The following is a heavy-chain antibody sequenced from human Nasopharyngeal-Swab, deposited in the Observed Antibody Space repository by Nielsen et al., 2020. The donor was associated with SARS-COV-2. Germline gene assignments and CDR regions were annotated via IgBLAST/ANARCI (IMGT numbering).Heavy chain of an antibody. D-gene: IGHD6-6*01. CDR1: GASISSGSYY. CDR3: ARRGGYSSSLVNWFDP. J-gene: IGHJ5*02. CDR2: IYTSGLT. V-gene: IGHV4-61*02. Sequence: SETLSLTCTVSGASISSGSYYWSWIRQPAGKGLEWIGRIYTSGLTIYNPSLESRVTISLDTSKNQFSLKLSSVTAADTAVYYCARRGGYSSSLVNWFDPWGQGTLVTVSS.